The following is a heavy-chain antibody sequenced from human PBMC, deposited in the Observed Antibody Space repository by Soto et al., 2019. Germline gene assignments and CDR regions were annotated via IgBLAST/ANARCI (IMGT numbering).Heavy chain of an antibody. Sequence: GGSLRLSCAASGFTFSSHTLHWVRQAPGKGLEWVEFISYDGSNKYYADSVKGRFTISRDNSKNPLYLQMNSLKTEDTAVYSCAREPMGAVYFEYWGPGDPVNV. CDR1: GFTFSSHT. D-gene: IGHD1-26*01. J-gene: IGHJ4*02. CDR3: AREPMGAVYFEY. V-gene: IGHV3-30-3*01. CDR2: ISYDGSNK.